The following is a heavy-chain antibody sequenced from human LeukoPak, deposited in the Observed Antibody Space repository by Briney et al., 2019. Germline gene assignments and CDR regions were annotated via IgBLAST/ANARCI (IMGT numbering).Heavy chain of an antibody. J-gene: IGHJ4*02. CDR3: ARIGYASSSLDY. D-gene: IGHD6-6*01. CDR2: INQDGSVK. Sequence: PGGSLRLSCAASGFTFSSYWMTWVRQAPGKGLEWVANINQDGSVKYYVYSVKGRFTISRDNAKNSLYLQMNSPRAEDTAVYYCARIGYASSSLDYWGQGTLVTVSS. V-gene: IGHV3-7*01. CDR1: GFTFSSYW.